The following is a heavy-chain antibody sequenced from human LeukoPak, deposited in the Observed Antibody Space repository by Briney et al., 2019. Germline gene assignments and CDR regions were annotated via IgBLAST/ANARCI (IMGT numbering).Heavy chain of an antibody. Sequence: SETLSLTCTVSGGSISNYYWAWIRQPPGKGLEWIGYINDTGSTKYNPSLKSRLTISLHTSRNQFSLNLSSLTAADTAIYYCARVRNYPDAFDIWGQGRMVTVSS. CDR2: INDTGST. V-gene: IGHV4-59*01. D-gene: IGHD5-24*01. CDR3: ARVRNYPDAFDI. CDR1: GGSISNYY. J-gene: IGHJ3*02.